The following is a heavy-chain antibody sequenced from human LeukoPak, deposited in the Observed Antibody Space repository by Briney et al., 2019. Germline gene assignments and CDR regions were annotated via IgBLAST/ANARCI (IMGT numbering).Heavy chain of an antibody. D-gene: IGHD4-23*01. CDR2: ISYDGNNK. V-gene: IGHV3-30-3*01. J-gene: IGHJ4*02. CDR1: GFTFSSYA. CDR3: ARGPTTVVAPGFDY. Sequence: GRSLRLSCAASGFTFSSYAMHWVRQAPGKGLEWVAGISYDGNNKYYAGSVKGRFTISRDNSKNTLYLQMNSLKTEDTAVFYCARGPTTVVAPGFDYWGQGTLVTVSS.